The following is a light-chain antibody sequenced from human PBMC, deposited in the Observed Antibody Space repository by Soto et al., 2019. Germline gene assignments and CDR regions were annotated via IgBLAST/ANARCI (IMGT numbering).Light chain of an antibody. Sequence: DIQMTQSPSSLSASVGDRVTITCRASQNIRNYLNWYQQKPGKAPKLLIYAASNLQNWVPSRFSGSGSGTDFTLTISSLQPEDFATYYSQQRYSTAWTLGQGTKVDIK. J-gene: IGKJ1*01. CDR3: QQRYSTAWT. CDR1: QNIRNY. CDR2: AAS. V-gene: IGKV1-39*01.